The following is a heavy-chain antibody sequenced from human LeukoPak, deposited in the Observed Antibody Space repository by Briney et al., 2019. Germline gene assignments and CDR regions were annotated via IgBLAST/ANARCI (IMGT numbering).Heavy chain of an antibody. Sequence: ASVKVSCKASGYTFTDYYLHWVRQAPGQGLEWMGWINPNSGGTNYAQRFQGRVTMTRDTSISTAYMELSSLRSEDTAVYYCAILHDSSGYFDYWGQGTLVTVSS. CDR2: INPNSGGT. D-gene: IGHD3-22*01. V-gene: IGHV1-2*02. CDR3: AILHDSSGYFDY. CDR1: GYTFTDYY. J-gene: IGHJ4*02.